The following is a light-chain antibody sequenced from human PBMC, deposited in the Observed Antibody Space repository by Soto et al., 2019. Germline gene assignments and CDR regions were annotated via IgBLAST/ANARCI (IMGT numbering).Light chain of an antibody. CDR3: AAWDDSLSGWV. CDR2: EAR. Sequence: QSALTQPPSVSGSPGQSVTISCTGTSIDFVSYNRVSWYQQPPGTAPKLIIYEARNRPSGVPDRFSGSKSATSASLAIGGLRSEDEADYYCAAWDDSLSGWVFGGGNK. V-gene: IGLV2-18*01. CDR1: SIDFVSYNR. J-gene: IGLJ3*02.